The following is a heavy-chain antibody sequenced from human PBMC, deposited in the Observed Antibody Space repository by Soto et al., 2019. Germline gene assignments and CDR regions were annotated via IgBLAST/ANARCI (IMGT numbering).Heavy chain of an antibody. CDR2: ISTYKGDT. J-gene: IGHJ4*02. CDR1: GYTFSSYG. D-gene: IGHD4-17*01. V-gene: IGHV1-18*01. CDR3: ARAYGDYYFDY. Sequence: QVQLVQSGAEVKKPGASVKVSCKTSGYTFSSYGISWVRQAPGQGLEWMGWISTYKGDTHYAQNLQGRVTLTTDTSTSTAYMELRSLRSDDTAVYYCARAYGDYYFDYWGQGTLVTVSS.